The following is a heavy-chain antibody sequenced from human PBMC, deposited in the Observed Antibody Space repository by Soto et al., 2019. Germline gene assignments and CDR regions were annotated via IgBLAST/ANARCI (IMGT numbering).Heavy chain of an antibody. Sequence: QVQVVESGGGVVQPGRSLRLSCAASGFTFSSYGFHWVRQAPGKGLEWMAVITYDGSNKLFADSVRGRFTISRDNFRNTLYLQMNSLRAEDTAVYYCAKSDYHLPYFDSWGQGTLVSVSS. D-gene: IGHD4-17*01. CDR3: AKSDYHLPYFDS. V-gene: IGHV3-30*18. CDR1: GFTFSSYG. J-gene: IGHJ4*02. CDR2: ITYDGSNK.